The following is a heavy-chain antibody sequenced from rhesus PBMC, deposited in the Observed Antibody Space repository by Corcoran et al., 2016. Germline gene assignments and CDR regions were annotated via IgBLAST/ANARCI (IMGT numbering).Heavy chain of an antibody. CDR1: GFSLSTSGMG. J-gene: IGHJ4*01. Sequence: QVTLKESGPALVKPTQTLTLTCTFSGFSLSTSGMGVGWIRQPPGKALEWLASIYLDDNKYSSTDLKSRITISKDTSKNQVVLTMTNMDPVDTATEYCARGGTTVAAQIDYWGQGVLVTVSS. D-gene: IGHD4-29*01. CDR2: IYLDDNK. V-gene: IGHV2S1*01. CDR3: ARGGTTVAAQIDY.